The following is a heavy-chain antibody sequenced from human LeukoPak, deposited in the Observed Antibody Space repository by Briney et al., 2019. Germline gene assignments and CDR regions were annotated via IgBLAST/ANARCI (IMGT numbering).Heavy chain of an antibody. Sequence: SQTLSLTCTVSGGSISSGGYYWSWIRQPPGKGLEWIGYIYYSGSTNYNPSLKSRVTISVDTSKNQFSLKLSSVTAADTAVYYCARLYGSYYFDYWGQGTLVTVSS. V-gene: IGHV4-61*08. J-gene: IGHJ4*02. CDR2: IYYSGST. CDR1: GGSISSGGYY. D-gene: IGHD3-10*01. CDR3: ARLYGSYYFDY.